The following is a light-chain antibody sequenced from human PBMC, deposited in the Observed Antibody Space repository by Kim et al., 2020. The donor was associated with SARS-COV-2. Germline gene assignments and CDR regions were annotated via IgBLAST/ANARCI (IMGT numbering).Light chain of an antibody. J-gene: IGKJ4*01. CDR2: AAS. CDR1: RAISNY. V-gene: IGKV1-27*01. Sequence: DIQMTQSPSSLSASVGDRVIITCRASRAISNYLAWYQQRPGKVPKLLIYAASSLQSGVPSRFSGSRSGTDFTLTINGLQPEDVATYYCQNYDSAPLTFGGGTKVDIK. CDR3: QNYDSAPLT.